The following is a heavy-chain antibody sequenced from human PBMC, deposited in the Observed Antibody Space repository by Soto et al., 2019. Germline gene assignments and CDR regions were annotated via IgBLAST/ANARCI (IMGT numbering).Heavy chain of an antibody. J-gene: IGHJ5*02. Sequence: EVQLVESGGGLVQPGGSLRLSCAASGFTFSSYSMKLVRQAPGKGLERVSYISSSSSTIYYADSVKGRFTISRDNAKNSLYLQMNSLRAEDTAVYYCAREGLHDFNWFDPWGQGTLVTVSS. D-gene: IGHD2-15*01. CDR3: AREGLHDFNWFDP. CDR1: GFTFSSYS. CDR2: ISSSSSTI. V-gene: IGHV3-48*01.